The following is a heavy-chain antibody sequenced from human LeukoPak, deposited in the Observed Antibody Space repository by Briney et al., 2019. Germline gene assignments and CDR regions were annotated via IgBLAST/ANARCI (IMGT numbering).Heavy chain of an antibody. Sequence: GGSLRLSCAASGFTFDDYAMHWVRQAPGKGLEWVSGISWNSGSIGYADSVKGRFTISRDNAKNSLYLQMNSLRAEDTALYYCAKGMDYVWGSYRMDYWGQGTLVTVSS. J-gene: IGHJ4*02. CDR1: GFTFDDYA. D-gene: IGHD3-16*02. V-gene: IGHV3-9*01. CDR3: AKGMDYVWGSYRMDY. CDR2: ISWNSGSI.